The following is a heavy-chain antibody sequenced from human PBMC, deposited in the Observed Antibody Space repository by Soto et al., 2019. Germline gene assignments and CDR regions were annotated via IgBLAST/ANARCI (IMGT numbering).Heavy chain of an antibody. J-gene: IGHJ6*02. CDR1: GFTFSAYW. CDR3: AIITRGFSMHX. CDR2: IKHDGSEK. V-gene: IGHV3-7*01. Sequence: HPGGSLRLSFAASGFTFSAYWMSLVRQTPGKGLEWVSNIKHDGSEKYYVDSVKGRFTISRDNAKNSLFLEMNSLRAEDTAVFYCAIITRGFSMHXWGQVTTFTVS. D-gene: IGHD1-20*01.